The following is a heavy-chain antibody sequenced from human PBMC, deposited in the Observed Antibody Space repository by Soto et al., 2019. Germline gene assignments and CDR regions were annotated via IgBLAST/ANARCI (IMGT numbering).Heavy chain of an antibody. J-gene: IGHJ6*03. V-gene: IGHV3-21*01. D-gene: IGHD2-15*01. CDR1: GFTFSSYS. CDR3: ARDGSEGSGEIGYYYYMDV. CDR2: ITSSGASI. Sequence: EVQLVESGGGLVKPGGSLRLSCAASGFTFSSYSLNWVRQAQGKGLEWVSSITSSGASIYYADSVKGRFTISRDNAKNSLYLQMNSLRAEDTAVYYCARDGSEGSGEIGYYYYMDVWGKGTTATVSS.